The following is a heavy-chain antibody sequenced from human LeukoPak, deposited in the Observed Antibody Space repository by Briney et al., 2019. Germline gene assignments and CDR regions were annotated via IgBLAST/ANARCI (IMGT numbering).Heavy chain of an antibody. CDR1: GFTFSSNW. CDR2: INSDGSST. D-gene: IGHD3-10*01. J-gene: IGHJ4*02. V-gene: IGHV3-74*01. Sequence: GGSLRLSCAASGFTFSSNWMHWVRQAPGKGLVWVSRINSDGSSTSYADSVKGRFTISRDNSKNTLYLRMNSLRAEDTAVYYCAKGPSRSGSYYSDVDYWGQGTLVTVSS. CDR3: AKGPSRSGSYYSDVDY.